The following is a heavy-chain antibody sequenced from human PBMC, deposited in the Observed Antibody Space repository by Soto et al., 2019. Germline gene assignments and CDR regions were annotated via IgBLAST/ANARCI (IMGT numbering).Heavy chain of an antibody. CDR2: MFYGGST. D-gene: IGHD1-26*01. CDR3: ATTGMGLTLYYYYHGMDV. Sequence: EVQLVESGGGLVQPGGSLRLSCAASGFTVSTNYMTWVRQAPGKGLEWGSVMFYGGSTYYAASVKGRFTISRDDSENTLCLQMDSPRAEDTAVYYCATTGMGLTLYYYYHGMDVWGQGTTVTVSS. J-gene: IGHJ6*02. V-gene: IGHV3-66*01. CDR1: GFTVSTNY.